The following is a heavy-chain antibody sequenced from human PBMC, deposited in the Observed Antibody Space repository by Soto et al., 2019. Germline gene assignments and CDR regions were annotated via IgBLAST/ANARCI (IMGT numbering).Heavy chain of an antibody. CDR1: GGSISSGGYY. Sequence: SETLSLTCTVSGGSISSGGYYWSWIRQHPGKGLEWIGYIYYSGSTYYNPSLKSRVTISVDTSKNQFSLKLSSVTAADTAVYYCASFPTSATGAAFDIWGQGTMVTVSS. CDR3: ASFPTSATGAAFDI. CDR2: IYYSGST. D-gene: IGHD2-8*02. V-gene: IGHV4-31*03. J-gene: IGHJ3*02.